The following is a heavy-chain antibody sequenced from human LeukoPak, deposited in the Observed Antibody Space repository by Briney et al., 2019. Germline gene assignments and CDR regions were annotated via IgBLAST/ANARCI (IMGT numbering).Heavy chain of an antibody. CDR2: INPNSGGT. Sequence: ASVKVSCKASGYTFTGYYMHWVRQAPGRGLEWMGWINPNSGGTNYAQKFQGRVTMTRDTSISTAYMELSRPRSDDTAVYYCARNGFDTNGAYYFDYWGQGTLVTVSS. D-gene: IGHD2-8*01. J-gene: IGHJ4*02. V-gene: IGHV1-2*02. CDR3: ARNGFDTNGAYYFDY. CDR1: GYTFTGYY.